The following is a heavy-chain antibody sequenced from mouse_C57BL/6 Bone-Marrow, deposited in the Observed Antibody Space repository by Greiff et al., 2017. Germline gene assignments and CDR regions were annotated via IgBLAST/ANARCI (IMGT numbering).Heavy chain of an antibody. CDR1: GYTFTSYW. Sequence: VPLQQPGAELVMPGASVKLSCKASGYTFTSYWMHWVKQRPGQGLEWIGEIDPSDSYTNSTQKFKGKSTLTVDKSSGTAYMQLSSLTSEDSAVYYCARGWRYAMDYWGQGTSVTVSS. CDR3: ARGWRYAMDY. J-gene: IGHJ4*01. D-gene: IGHD1-1*02. V-gene: IGHV1-69*01. CDR2: IDPSDSYT.